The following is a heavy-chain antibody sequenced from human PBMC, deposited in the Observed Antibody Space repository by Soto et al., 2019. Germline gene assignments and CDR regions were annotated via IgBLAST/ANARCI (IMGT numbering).Heavy chain of an antibody. V-gene: IGHV2-5*02. J-gene: IGHJ3*02. D-gene: IGHD3-9*01. Sequence: SGPTLVNPTPPLTLTCTFSGFSLSTSGVGVGWIRQPPGKALEWLALIYWGDDKRYSPSLKSRLTITKDTSKNQMVLTMTNMYLVYTATYYCAHRPSSTFYDILPGYYLDAFDIWGQGTMVTVSS. CDR3: AHRPSSTFYDILPGYYLDAFDI. CDR1: GFSLSTSGVG. CDR2: IYWGDDK.